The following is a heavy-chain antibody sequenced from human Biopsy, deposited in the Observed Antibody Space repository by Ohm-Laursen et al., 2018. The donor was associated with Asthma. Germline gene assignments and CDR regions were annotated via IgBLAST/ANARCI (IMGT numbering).Heavy chain of an antibody. CDR2: ISYDGNHK. CDR3: AKRRGYSGHDNDY. CDR1: GFMFRSFG. V-gene: IGHV3-30*18. Sequence: SLRLSCAASGFMFRSFGMHWVRQAPGKGLEGVAVISYDGNHKFYEDSVKGRFTISRDNSKNTLYLQMNSLRTEDTAVYYCAKRRGYSGHDNDYWGQGTLAIVSS. J-gene: IGHJ4*02. D-gene: IGHD5-12*01.